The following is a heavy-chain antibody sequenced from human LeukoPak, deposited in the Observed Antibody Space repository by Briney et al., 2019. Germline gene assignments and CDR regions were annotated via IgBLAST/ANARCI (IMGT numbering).Heavy chain of an antibody. CDR2: IGAYNGNT. CDR3: ARRVRYYGSGSYYLDY. V-gene: IGHV1-18*04. CDR1: GYTFTSYG. J-gene: IGHJ4*02. D-gene: IGHD3-10*01. Sequence: ASVKVSCKASGYTFTSYGISWVRQAPGQGLEWMGWIGAYNGNTNYAQKLQGRVTMTTDTSTSTAYMELRSLRSDDTAVYYCARRVRYYGSGSYYLDYWGQGTLVTVSS.